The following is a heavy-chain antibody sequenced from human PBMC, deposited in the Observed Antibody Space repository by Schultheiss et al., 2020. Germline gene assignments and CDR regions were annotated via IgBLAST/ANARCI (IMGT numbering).Heavy chain of an antibody. V-gene: IGHV3-23*01. CDR3: AKDVGDIVATISDY. Sequence: GGSLRLSCAASGFTFSSYGMHWVRQAPGKGLEWVSAISGSGGSTYYADSVKGRFTISRDNSKNTLYLQMNSLRAEDTAVYYCAKDVGDIVATISDYWGQGTLVTVSS. CDR1: GFTFSSYG. D-gene: IGHD5-12*01. J-gene: IGHJ4*02. CDR2: ISGSGGST.